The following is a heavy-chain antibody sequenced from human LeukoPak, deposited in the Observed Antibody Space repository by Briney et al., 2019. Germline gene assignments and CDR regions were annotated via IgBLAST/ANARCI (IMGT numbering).Heavy chain of an antibody. CDR3: AGGSAAVAVRWFDP. CDR2: INHSGST. V-gene: IGHV4-34*01. J-gene: IGHJ5*02. CDR1: GGSFSGYY. D-gene: IGHD6-19*01. Sequence: KPSETLSLTCAVYGGSFSGYYWSWIRQPPGKGLEWIGEINHSGSTNYNPSLKSRVTISVDTSKNQFSLKLSSVTAADTAVYYCAGGSAAVAVRWFDPWGQGTLVTVSS.